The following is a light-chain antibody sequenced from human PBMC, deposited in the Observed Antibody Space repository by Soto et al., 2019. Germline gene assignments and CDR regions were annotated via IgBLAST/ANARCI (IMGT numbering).Light chain of an antibody. Sequence: EIVMTQSPATLSVSPGARATLSCRASQSVSSNLAWYQQKPGQAPRLLIYGASTRATGIPARFSGSGSGTELTVTISSLQSEDVAVYYCQQYNNWPYTFGQWTKLEIK. CDR2: GAS. CDR1: QSVSSN. CDR3: QQYNNWPYT. V-gene: IGKV3-15*01. J-gene: IGKJ2*01.